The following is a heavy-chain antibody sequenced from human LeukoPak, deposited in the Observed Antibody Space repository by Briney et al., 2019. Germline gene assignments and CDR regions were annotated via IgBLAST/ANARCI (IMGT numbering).Heavy chain of an antibody. CDR1: GYTFTSYD. CDR2: MNPNSGNT. CDR3: ARGLIAAAASARFDP. D-gene: IGHD6-13*01. V-gene: IGHV1-8*01. J-gene: IGHJ5*02. Sequence: ASAKVSCKASGYTFTSYDINWVRQATGQGLEWMGWMNPNSGNTGYAQKFQGRVTMTRNTSISTAYMELSSLRSEDTAVYYCARGLIAAAASARFDPWGQGTLVTVSS.